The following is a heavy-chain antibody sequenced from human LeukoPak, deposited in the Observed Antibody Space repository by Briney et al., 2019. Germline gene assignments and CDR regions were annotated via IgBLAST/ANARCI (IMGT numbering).Heavy chain of an antibody. CDR3: ARSVGYSSGWSPFDP. Sequence: GASVKVSCKASGYTFSDYYIHWVRQAPGQGLEWLGIINPSGGAASYAQKFQGRVTMTRDMSTFTVYMEMSSLTSEDTAVYYCARSVGYSSGWSPFDPWGQGTLVTVSS. CDR2: INPSGGAA. V-gene: IGHV1-46*01. CDR1: GYTFSDYY. J-gene: IGHJ5*02. D-gene: IGHD6-19*01.